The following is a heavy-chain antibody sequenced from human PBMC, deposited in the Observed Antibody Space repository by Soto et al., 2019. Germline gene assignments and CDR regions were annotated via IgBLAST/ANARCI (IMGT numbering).Heavy chain of an antibody. V-gene: IGHV1-46*01. J-gene: IGHJ4*02. Sequence: GASVKVSCKASGYTFTSYYMHWVRQAPGQGLEWMGIINPSGGSTSYAQKFQGRVTMTRDTSTSTVYMELSSLRSEDTAVYYCARGYYDSSGYYHTYFDYWGQGTLVTVSS. CDR3: ARGYYDSSGYYHTYFDY. D-gene: IGHD3-22*01. CDR1: GYTFTSYY. CDR2: INPSGGST.